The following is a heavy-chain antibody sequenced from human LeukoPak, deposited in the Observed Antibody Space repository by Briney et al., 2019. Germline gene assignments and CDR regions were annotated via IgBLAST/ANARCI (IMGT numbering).Heavy chain of an antibody. J-gene: IGHJ4*02. V-gene: IGHV4-4*02. CDR3: ARESSVTATY. CDR1: GGSISSSYW. D-gene: IGHD2-15*01. CDR2: VYHSGST. Sequence: PSGTLSLTCAVSGGSISSSYWWSWVRQPPGKGLEWIGEVYHSGSTYYNPSLKSRVTISVDTSNDQFSLELTSVTAADTAVYYCARESSVTATYWGQGTLVIVSS.